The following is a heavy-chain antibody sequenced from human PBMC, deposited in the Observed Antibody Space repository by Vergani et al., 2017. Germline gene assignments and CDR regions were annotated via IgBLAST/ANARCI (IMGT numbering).Heavy chain of an antibody. CDR2: INPSGGST. D-gene: IGHD6-19*01. CDR1: GYTFTSYY. V-gene: IGHV1-46*01. J-gene: IGHJ4*02. CDR3: ARAGIAVAGTN. Sequence: QVQLVQSGAEVKKPGASVKVSCKASGYTFTSYYMHWVRQAPGQGLEWMGIINPSGGSTSYAQKVQGRVTMTRDTSTSTVYMELSSLRSEDTAVYYCARAGIAVAGTNWGQGTLVTVSS.